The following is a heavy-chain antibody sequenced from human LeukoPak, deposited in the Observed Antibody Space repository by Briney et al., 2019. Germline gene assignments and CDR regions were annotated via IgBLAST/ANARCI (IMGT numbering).Heavy chain of an antibody. Sequence: SETLSLTCTVSGGSVSSSSYYWGWIRQPPGKGLEWIGSIYYSGSTYYNPSLKSRVTISVDTSKNQFSLKLSSVTAADTAVYYCARSSGSYSQPFDYWGQGTLVTVSS. CDR2: IYYSGST. D-gene: IGHD1-26*01. V-gene: IGHV4-39*07. CDR1: GGSVSSSSYY. J-gene: IGHJ4*02. CDR3: ARSSGSYSQPFDY.